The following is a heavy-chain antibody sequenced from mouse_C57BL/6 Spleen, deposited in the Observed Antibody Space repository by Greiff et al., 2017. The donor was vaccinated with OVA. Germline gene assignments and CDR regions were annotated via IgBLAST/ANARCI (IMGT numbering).Heavy chain of an antibody. CDR1: GYTFTSYG. J-gene: IGHJ2*01. Sequence: QVQLQQSGAELARPGASVKLSCKASGYTFTSYGISWVKQRTGQGLEWIGEIYPRSGNTYYNEKFKGKATLTADKSSSTAYMELRSLTSEDSAVYFCLNWDGAQGDDWGQGTTLTVSS. V-gene: IGHV1-81*01. CDR3: LNWDGAQGDD. CDR2: IYPRSGNT. D-gene: IGHD4-1*01.